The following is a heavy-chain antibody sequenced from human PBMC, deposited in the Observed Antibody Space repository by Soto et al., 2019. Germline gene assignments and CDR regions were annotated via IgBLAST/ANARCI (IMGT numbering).Heavy chain of an antibody. V-gene: IGHV1-46*01. CDR3: ARTMADESVDY. CDR1: GYTFTSYY. Sequence: ASVNVSCTASGYTFTSYYMHWVRQAPGQGLEWMGIINPRGGSTSYAQKFQGRVTMTRDTSTSTVYMELSSLRSEDTAVYYCARTMADESVDYCGQRTLVTVSS. J-gene: IGHJ4*02. CDR2: INPRGGST.